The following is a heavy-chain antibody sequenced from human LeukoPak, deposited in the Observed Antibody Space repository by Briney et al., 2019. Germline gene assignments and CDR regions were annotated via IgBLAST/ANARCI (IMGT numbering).Heavy chain of an antibody. CDR1: GFSVTNNY. CDR2: FYVGGAA. V-gene: IGHV3-53*01. D-gene: IGHD5-24*01. J-gene: IGHJ4*02. Sequence: GGSLILSCAVSGFSVTNNYMSWVRQAPGKGLEWVSVFYVGGAAYYADSVKGRFTISRDNSENTLYLQMKSLRAEDTAVYYCARGDGYNFFDYWGQGTLVTVSS. CDR3: ARGDGYNFFDY.